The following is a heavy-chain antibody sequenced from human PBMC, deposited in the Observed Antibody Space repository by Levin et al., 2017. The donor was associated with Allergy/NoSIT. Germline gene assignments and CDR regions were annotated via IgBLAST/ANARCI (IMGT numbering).Heavy chain of an antibody. CDR2: IIQDGNEK. Sequence: GESLKISCAASGFTYSKYWMSWVRQAPGKGLEWVANIIQDGNEKHYVDSVKGRFTISRDNAKNSLFLQMNSLRAEDTALYYCARSTSDWRSNWFDTWGQGTLVTVSS. D-gene: IGHD2-2*01. CDR1: GFTYSKYW. V-gene: IGHV3-7*04. J-gene: IGHJ5*02. CDR3: ARSTSDWRSNWFDT.